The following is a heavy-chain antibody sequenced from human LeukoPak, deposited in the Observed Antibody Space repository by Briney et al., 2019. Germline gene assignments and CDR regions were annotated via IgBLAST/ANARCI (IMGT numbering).Heavy chain of an antibody. CDR3: ANGGIAAVNADY. J-gene: IGHJ4*02. Sequence: GGSLRLSCAASGFTFSNAWMAWVRQAPGKGLEWVSAISGGGISTFYTDSVKGRFTISRDNSKNTLYLQMNSLRAEDTAVYYCANGGIAAVNADYWGQGILVPVSS. V-gene: IGHV3-23*01. CDR2: ISGGGIST. CDR1: GFTFSNAW. D-gene: IGHD6-25*01.